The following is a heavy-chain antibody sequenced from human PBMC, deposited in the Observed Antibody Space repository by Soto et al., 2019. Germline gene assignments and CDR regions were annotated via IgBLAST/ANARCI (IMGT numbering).Heavy chain of an antibody. J-gene: IGHJ2*01. CDR2: ISYDGSYK. CDR1: GFTFSSYG. CDR3: VKRGRGFDL. D-gene: IGHD3-10*01. V-gene: IGHV3-30*18. Sequence: QVQLVESGGGVVQPGRSLRLSCAASGFTFSSYGMHWVRQAPGKGLEWVAVISYDGSYKYYAYSVKGRFTISRDNSKNTLYLQMNSLRAQDTAVYYCVKRGRGFDLWGRGTLVTVSS.